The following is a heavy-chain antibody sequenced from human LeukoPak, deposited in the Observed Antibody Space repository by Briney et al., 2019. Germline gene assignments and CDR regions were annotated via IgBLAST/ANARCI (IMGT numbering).Heavy chain of an antibody. D-gene: IGHD4-17*01. CDR3: ARGRPTVTTAIYYYYGMDV. CDR2: IIPILGIA. CDR1: GGTFSSYA. J-gene: IGHJ6*02. Sequence: GASVKLSCKASGGTFSSYAISWVRQAPGQGLEWMGRIIPILGIANYAQKFQGRVTITADKSTSTAYMELSSLRSEDTAVYYCARGRPTVTTAIYYYYGMDVWGQGTTVTVSS. V-gene: IGHV1-69*04.